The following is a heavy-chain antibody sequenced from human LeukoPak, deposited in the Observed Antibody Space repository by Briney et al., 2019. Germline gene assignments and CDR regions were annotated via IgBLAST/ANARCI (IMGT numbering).Heavy chain of an antibody. CDR1: GFSFSSYA. CDR3: ARAIAAGTTTDWFDP. V-gene: IGHV3-23*01. J-gene: IGHJ5*02. CDR2: MSSSDDGR. D-gene: IGHD6-13*01. Sequence: GGSLRLSCATSGFSFSSYAMSWVRQAPGKGLEWVSAMSSSDDGRYYAASVRDRFTTSRDTSRSILYLQMNSLRAEDAAVYYCARAIAAGTTTDWFDPWGQGTLVTVSS.